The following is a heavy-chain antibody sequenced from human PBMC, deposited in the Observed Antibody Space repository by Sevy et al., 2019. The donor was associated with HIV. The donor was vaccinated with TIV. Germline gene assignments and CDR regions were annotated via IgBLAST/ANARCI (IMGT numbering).Heavy chain of an antibody. CDR3: ARAYSNFDY. Sequence: GGSLRLSCAASGFTVSSNYMSWVRQAPGKGLEWVSVIYSGGSTYYADSVKGRFTICRDNSKKTLYLQMNSLRADDTAVYYCARAYSNFDYWGQGTLVTVSS. V-gene: IGHV3-53*01. J-gene: IGHJ4*02. CDR2: IYSGGST. CDR1: GFTVSSNY. D-gene: IGHD4-4*01.